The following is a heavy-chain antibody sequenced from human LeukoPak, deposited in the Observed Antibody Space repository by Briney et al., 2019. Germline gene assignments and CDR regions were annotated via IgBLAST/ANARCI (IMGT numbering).Heavy chain of an antibody. D-gene: IGHD3-22*01. V-gene: IGHV4-39*07. CDR1: GGSISSSSYY. CDR3: ACYYDSSGLFDP. Sequence: SETLSLTCTVSGGSISSSSYYWGWSRQPPGKGLEWIGSIYYSGSTYYNPSLKSRVTISVDTSKNQFSLKLSSVTAADTAVYYCACYYDSSGLFDPWGQGTLVTVSS. CDR2: IYYSGST. J-gene: IGHJ5*02.